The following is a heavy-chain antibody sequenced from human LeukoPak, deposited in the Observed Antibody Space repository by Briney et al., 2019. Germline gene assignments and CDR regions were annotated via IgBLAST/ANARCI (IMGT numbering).Heavy chain of an antibody. CDR3: TREVEGYSYASGRFLHFDP. D-gene: IGHD3-10*01. Sequence: SETLSLTCTVSGGSISSYYWSWIRQPPGKGLEWIGYIYYSGSTYYNPSLKSRVTISVDTSKNQFSLKLSSVTAADTAVYYCTREVEGYSYASGRFLHFDPWGQGTLVTVSS. J-gene: IGHJ5*02. CDR1: GGSISSYY. V-gene: IGHV4-59*12. CDR2: IYYSGST.